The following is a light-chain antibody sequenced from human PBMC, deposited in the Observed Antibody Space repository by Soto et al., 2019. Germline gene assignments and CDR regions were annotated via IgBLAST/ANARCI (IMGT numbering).Light chain of an antibody. V-gene: IGLV2-14*01. Sequence: QSALTQPASVSGYPGQSITISCTGTSSDVGGYNYVSWYQQHPGKAPKLMIYEVSNRPSGVSNRFSGSKSGNTASLIISGLQAEDEADYYCSSYTSSSTYVFGTGTKVTVL. J-gene: IGLJ1*01. CDR3: SSYTSSSTYV. CDR2: EVS. CDR1: SSDVGGYNY.